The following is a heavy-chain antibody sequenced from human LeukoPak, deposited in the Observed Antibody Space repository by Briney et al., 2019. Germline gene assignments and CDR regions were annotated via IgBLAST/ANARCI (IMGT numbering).Heavy chain of an antibody. CDR3: ARNTYYYDSSGYYHVAPTDY. J-gene: IGHJ4*02. CDR2: IYSGDNT. Sequence: GGSLRLSCAASGFTVSSNYMSWVRQAPGKGLEWVSVIYSGDNTYYADSVKGRFTISRDNSKNTLYLQMNSLRAEDTAVYYCARNTYYYDSSGYYHVAPTDYWGQGTLVTVSS. D-gene: IGHD3-22*01. V-gene: IGHV3-53*01. CDR1: GFTVSSNY.